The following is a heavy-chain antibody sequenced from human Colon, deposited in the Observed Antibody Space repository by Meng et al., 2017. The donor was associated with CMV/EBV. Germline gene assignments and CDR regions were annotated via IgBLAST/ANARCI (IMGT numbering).Heavy chain of an antibody. Sequence: QVQLVQSGADVKKPGASVKVSCKASGYTFTGYYIHWVRQAPGKGLEYMGNINPNNGDTYYVQKFHGRVTMTRDTSINTAYMDLARLTSDDTAVYYCARVYWSSLGTFDYRGQGTLVTVSS. D-gene: IGHD2-8*02. V-gene: IGHV1-2*02. J-gene: IGHJ4*02. CDR3: ARVYWSSLGTFDY. CDR2: INPNNGDT. CDR1: GYTFTGYY.